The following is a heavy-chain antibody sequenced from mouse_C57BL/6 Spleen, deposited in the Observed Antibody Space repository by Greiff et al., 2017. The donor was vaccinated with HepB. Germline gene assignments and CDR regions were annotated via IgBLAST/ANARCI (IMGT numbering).Heavy chain of an antibody. D-gene: IGHD1-1*01. CDR1: GYSFTSYY. Sequence: VQLQQSGPELVKPGASVKISCKASGYSFTSYYIHWVKQRPGQGLEWIGWIYPGSGNTKYNEKFKGKATLTADTSSSTAYMQLSSLTSEDSAVYYCARTGFTTVVATDAMDYWGQRTSVTVSS. J-gene: IGHJ4*01. CDR2: IYPGSGNT. V-gene: IGHV1-66*01. CDR3: ARTGFTTVVATDAMDY.